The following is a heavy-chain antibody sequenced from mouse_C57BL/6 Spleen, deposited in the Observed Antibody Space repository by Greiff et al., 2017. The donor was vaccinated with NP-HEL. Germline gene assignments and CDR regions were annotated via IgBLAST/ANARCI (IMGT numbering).Heavy chain of an antibody. Sequence: EVQVVESGGDLVKPGGSLKLSCAASGFTFSSYGMSWVRQTPDKRLEWVATISSGGSYTYYPDSVKGRFTISRDNAKNTLYLQMSSLKSEDTAMYYCARRRITTVVGGYFDVWGTGTTVTVSS. CDR1: GFTFSSYG. V-gene: IGHV5-6*01. D-gene: IGHD1-1*01. CDR2: ISSGGSYT. J-gene: IGHJ1*03. CDR3: ARRRITTVVGGYFDV.